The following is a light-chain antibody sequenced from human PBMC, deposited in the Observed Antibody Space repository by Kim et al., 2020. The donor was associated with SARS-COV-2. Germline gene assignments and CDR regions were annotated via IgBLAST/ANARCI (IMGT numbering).Light chain of an antibody. CDR3: SSYTSSSSVV. V-gene: IGLV2-14*03. J-gene: IGLJ2*01. Sequence: GQSITNSCTGTSSGVGGYNYVSWYQQHPGKAPKLMIYDVSNRPSGVSNRFSGSKSGNTASLTISGLQAEDEADYYCSSYTSSSSVVFGGGTQLTVL. CDR1: SSGVGGYNY. CDR2: DVS.